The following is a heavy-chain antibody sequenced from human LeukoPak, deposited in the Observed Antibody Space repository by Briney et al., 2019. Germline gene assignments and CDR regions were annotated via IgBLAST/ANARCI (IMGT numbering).Heavy chain of an antibody. CDR2: INPNSGGT. J-gene: IGHJ5*02. Sequence: ASVKVSCKASGYTFTGYYMHWVRQAAGQGLEWMGWINPNSGGTNYAQKFQGWVTMTRDTSISTAYMELSRLRSDDTAVYYCARAHYYGSGRTDGFDPWGQGTLVTVSS. CDR1: GYTFTGYY. CDR3: ARAHYYGSGRTDGFDP. D-gene: IGHD3-10*01. V-gene: IGHV1-2*04.